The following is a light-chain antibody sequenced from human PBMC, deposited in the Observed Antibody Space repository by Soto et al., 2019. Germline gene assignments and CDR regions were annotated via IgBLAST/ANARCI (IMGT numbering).Light chain of an antibody. V-gene: IGLV2-8*01. CDR1: SSDIGASNS. CDR3: GSKAGSNKNVV. CDR2: EVT. Sequence: QSALTQPPSASGSPGQSVTIYCAGSSSDIGASNSVSWYQQHPGKAPKLLISEVTKRHSGVTDRFSGSKSGNTASLTVSGLQADDEADYYGGSKAGSNKNVVFGGGTKLTVL. J-gene: IGLJ2*01.